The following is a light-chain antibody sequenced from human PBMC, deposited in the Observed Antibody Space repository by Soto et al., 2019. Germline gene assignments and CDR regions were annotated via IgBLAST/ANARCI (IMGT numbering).Light chain of an antibody. CDR1: QSVSTN. V-gene: IGKV3-15*01. J-gene: IGKJ2*01. CDR3: QQYNNGPYT. Sequence: EIVMTQSPATLSVSPGERATLSCRASQSVSTNLAWYQQKPGQAPRLLIHGASTRATVIPARFSGSGSGAEFTLTISGLQSEDVAVYYCQQYNNGPYTFCQGTNLEIK. CDR2: GAS.